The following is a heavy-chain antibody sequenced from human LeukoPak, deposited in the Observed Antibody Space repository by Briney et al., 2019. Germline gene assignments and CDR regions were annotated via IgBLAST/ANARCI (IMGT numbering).Heavy chain of an antibody. D-gene: IGHD3-10*01. CDR3: AKEPYYGSGAPTNYFDY. CDR1: GFTFSNYD. J-gene: IGHJ4*02. Sequence: PGGSLRLSCAASGFTFSNYDMHWIRQAPGKGLEWVAVISYDGSNKSYAASVKGRFTISRDNSKNTLYLQMNSLRAEDTAVYYCAKEPYYGSGAPTNYFDYWGQGTLVTVSS. V-gene: IGHV3-30*18. CDR2: ISYDGSNK.